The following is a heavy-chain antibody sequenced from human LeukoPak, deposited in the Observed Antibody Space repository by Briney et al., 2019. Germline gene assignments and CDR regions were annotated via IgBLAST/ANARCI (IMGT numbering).Heavy chain of an antibody. D-gene: IGHD1-26*01. CDR2: SSSNGGRT. CDR1: GFTFSSYA. V-gene: IGHV3-64*01. J-gene: IGHJ4*02. Sequence: GGSLRLSCAASGFTFSSYAMHWVRQAPGKGLGYVSVSSSNGGRTYYANSVKGRFTISRDNSKNTLYLQMGSLRAEDVAVYYCAREAAGSYFFDYWGPGTLVTVSS. CDR3: AREAAGSYFFDY.